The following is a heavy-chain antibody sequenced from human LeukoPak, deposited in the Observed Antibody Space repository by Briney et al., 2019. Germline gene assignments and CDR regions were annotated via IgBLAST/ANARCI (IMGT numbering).Heavy chain of an antibody. Sequence: GGSLRLSCAASGFTFSSYWMSWVRQAPGKGLEWVANIKQDGSEKYYVDSVKGRFTISRDNAKNSLYLQMNSLRAEDTAVYYCARDSEWELLWFDYWGQGTLVTVSS. CDR1: GFTFSSYW. D-gene: IGHD1-26*01. CDR2: IKQDGSEK. V-gene: IGHV3-7*01. J-gene: IGHJ4*02. CDR3: ARDSEWELLWFDY.